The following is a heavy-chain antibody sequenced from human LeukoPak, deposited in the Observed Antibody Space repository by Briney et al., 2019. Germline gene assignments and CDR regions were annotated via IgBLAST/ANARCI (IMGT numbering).Heavy chain of an antibody. D-gene: IGHD3-10*01. Sequence: SETLSLTCTVSGYSISSGYFWGWMRQPPGKGLEWIGSIYQSETAHYNPSLKSRVTISVDTSKNQFSLKLSSVAAADTAVYYCARGRSFVVRGVIWARWFDPWGQGTLVTVSS. CDR3: ARGRSFVVRGVIWARWFDP. CDR1: GYSISSGYF. CDR2: IYQSETA. V-gene: IGHV4-38-2*02. J-gene: IGHJ5*02.